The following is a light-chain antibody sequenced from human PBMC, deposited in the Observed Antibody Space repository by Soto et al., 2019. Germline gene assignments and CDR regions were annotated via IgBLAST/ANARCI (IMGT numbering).Light chain of an antibody. CDR3: CSYTGSSNLYV. CDR1: STDVGDYNY. J-gene: IGLJ1*01. V-gene: IGLV2-14*03. CDR2: DVN. Sequence: QSALTQPASVSGSLGQSITISCTGTSTDVGDYNYVSWYQHYPGKAPKLVIYDVNYRPSGVSIRFSGSKSGNTASLTISGLQAEDEADYYCCSYTGSSNLYVFGTGTKLTVL.